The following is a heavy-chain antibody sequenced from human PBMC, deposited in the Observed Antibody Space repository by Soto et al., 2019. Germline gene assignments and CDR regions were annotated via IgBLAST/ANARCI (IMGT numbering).Heavy chain of an antibody. D-gene: IGHD3-22*01. CDR3: TTENQGYYYDTPFDP. CDR2: IKSKTDGGTT. Sequence: GGSLRLSCAASGFTFSNAWMNWVRQAPGKGLEWVGRIKSKTDGGTTDYAAPVKGRFTISRDDSKNTLYLQMNSLKTEDTAVYYCTTENQGYYYDTPFDPWGQGTLVTVSS. CDR1: GFTFSNAW. V-gene: IGHV3-15*07. J-gene: IGHJ5*02.